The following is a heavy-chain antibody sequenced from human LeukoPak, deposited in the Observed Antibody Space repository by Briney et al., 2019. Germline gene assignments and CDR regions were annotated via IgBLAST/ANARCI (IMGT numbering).Heavy chain of an antibody. CDR3: AKGLYGSGMGWFDP. V-gene: IGHV3-23*01. Sequence: GGSLRLSCAASGFTFSSYGMSWVRQAPGKGLEWVSAISGSGGSTYYADSVKGRFTISRDNSKNTLYLQMNSLRAKDTAVYYCAKGLYGSGMGWFDPWGQGTLVTVSS. D-gene: IGHD3-10*01. CDR2: ISGSGGST. CDR1: GFTFSSYG. J-gene: IGHJ5*02.